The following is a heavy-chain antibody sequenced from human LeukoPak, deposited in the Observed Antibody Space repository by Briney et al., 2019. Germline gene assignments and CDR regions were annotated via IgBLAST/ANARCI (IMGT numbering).Heavy chain of an antibody. D-gene: IGHD1-26*01. J-gene: IGHJ6*03. V-gene: IGHV4-59*11. CDR2: IYYSGST. CDR1: GGSTDSHY. CDR3: ARDDVVGATMDV. Sequence: SETLSLTCSISGGSTDSHYWSWIRQPPGKGLEWIGSIYYSGSTYYNPSLKSRVTISVDTSKNQFSLKLSSVTAADTAVYYCARDDVVGATMDVWGKGTTVTVSS.